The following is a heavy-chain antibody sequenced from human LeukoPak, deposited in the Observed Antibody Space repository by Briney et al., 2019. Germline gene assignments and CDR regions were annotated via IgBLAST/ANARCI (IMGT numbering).Heavy chain of an antibody. D-gene: IGHD3-3*01. Sequence: GGSLRLSCVASGFTFSTYAMSWVRQAPGKGLEWVSAISGSGGSTYYADSVKGRFTISRDSSRNTLYLQMNSLRAADTAVYYCAKGRITIFGVANDAFDIWGQGTMVTVSS. CDR3: AKGRITIFGVANDAFDI. CDR1: GFTFSTYA. CDR2: ISGSGGST. J-gene: IGHJ3*02. V-gene: IGHV3-23*01.